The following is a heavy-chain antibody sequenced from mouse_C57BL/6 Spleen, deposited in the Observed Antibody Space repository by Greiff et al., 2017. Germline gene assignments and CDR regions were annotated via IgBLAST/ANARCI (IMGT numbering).Heavy chain of an antibody. Sequence: VQLQQPGAELVMPGASVKLSCKASGYTFTSYWMHWVKQRPGQGLEWIGEIDPSDSYTNYNQKFKGKSTLTVDKSSSTAYMQLSSLTSEDSAVYYCATYRKAWFAYWGQGTLVTVSA. J-gene: IGHJ3*01. V-gene: IGHV1-69*01. D-gene: IGHD2-14*01. CDR2: IDPSDSYT. CDR3: ATYRKAWFAY. CDR1: GYTFTSYW.